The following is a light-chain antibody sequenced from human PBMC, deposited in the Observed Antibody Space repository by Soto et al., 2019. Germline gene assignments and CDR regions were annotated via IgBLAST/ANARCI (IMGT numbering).Light chain of an antibody. CDR1: QTVSGSY. V-gene: IGKV3-20*01. CDR2: AAS. J-gene: IGKJ1*01. Sequence: EIVLTQSAGTLSLSPGERATLSCRASQTVSGSYLAWFQQKPGQAPRLLIYAASTRAAGVPDRFSGSGSGTDFSLPINRLEPEDFAVYYCQHSGPAPWTFGQGTKVEIK. CDR3: QHSGPAPWT.